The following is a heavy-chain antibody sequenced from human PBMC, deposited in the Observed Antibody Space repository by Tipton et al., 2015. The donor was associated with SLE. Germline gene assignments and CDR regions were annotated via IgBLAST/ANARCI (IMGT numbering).Heavy chain of an antibody. D-gene: IGHD5-18*01. V-gene: IGHV1-18*01. J-gene: IGHJ4*02. CDR3: ARVRVDTAMGVFDF. CDR1: GYTFTTYG. Sequence: QVQLVQSGAEVKKPGASVRVSCKASGYTFTTYGISWVRQAPGQGLEWMGWISTYNGNTNYAQKLQGRVTMTSDTSTSTAYMELRSLRSDDTAIYYCARVRVDTAMGVFDFWGQGTLVTGSS. CDR2: ISTYNGNT.